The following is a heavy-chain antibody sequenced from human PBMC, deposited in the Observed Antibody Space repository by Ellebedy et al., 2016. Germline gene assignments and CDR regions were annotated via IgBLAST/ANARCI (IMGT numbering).Heavy chain of an antibody. CDR1: GGSVSRGIYY. D-gene: IGHD2-2*01. V-gene: IGHV4-61*02. CDR3: SRQRGSCSGTICNFYYMDV. CDR2: IYNTGRT. Sequence: SETLSLTXSVSGGSVSRGIYYWSWIRQPAGKGLEWIGRIYNTGRTNYNASLNSRVTMSVDTSKNQFSLKLSSVTAADTAVYYCSRQRGSCSGTICNFYYMDVWGKGTTVTASS. J-gene: IGHJ6*03.